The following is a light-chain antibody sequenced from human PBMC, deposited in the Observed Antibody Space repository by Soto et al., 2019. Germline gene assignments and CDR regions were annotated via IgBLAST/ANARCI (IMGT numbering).Light chain of an antibody. V-gene: IGLV2-11*01. CDR3: SSYAGSYILGV. Sequence: QSALAQPRSVSGSPGQSVTLSCTGTSSDVGGYDFVSWYQQYPGKAPKLIIFDVTERTSGVPDRFSGSKFGNSASLTISGLQAEDEADYYCSSYAGSYILGVFGGGTKVTVL. CDR1: SSDVGGYDF. CDR2: DVT. J-gene: IGLJ3*02.